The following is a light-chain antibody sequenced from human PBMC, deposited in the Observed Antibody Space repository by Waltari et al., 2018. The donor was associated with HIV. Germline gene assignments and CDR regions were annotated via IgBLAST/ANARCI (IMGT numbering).Light chain of an antibody. CDR1: QSGSAF. J-gene: IGKJ1*01. Sequence: VFTQSPVALSLSPGDQATLSCSASQSGSAFLAWYQQKPGQAPRLLIYDASNRATGIPARFSGSGSGTDFTLTISSLEPEDFAVYFCQQCSNWPSTFGQGTKVEIK. V-gene: IGKV3-11*01. CDR3: QQCSNWPST. CDR2: DAS.